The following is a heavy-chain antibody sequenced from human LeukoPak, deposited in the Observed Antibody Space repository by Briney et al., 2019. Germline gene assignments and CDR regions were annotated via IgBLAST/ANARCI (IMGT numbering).Heavy chain of an antibody. Sequence: GGSLRLSCAASGFTFSTYAMSWVPQAPGKGLEWVSDLRGSGTDTYYADSVRGRFTISRDNSKNTLYLQMNSLRAEDTAIYYCAKTSRVNSGYDSPFDSSGQGTLVTVTS. CDR1: GFTFSTYA. CDR2: LRGSGTDT. D-gene: IGHD5-12*01. V-gene: IGHV3-23*01. J-gene: IGHJ4*02. CDR3: AKTSRVNSGYDSPFDS.